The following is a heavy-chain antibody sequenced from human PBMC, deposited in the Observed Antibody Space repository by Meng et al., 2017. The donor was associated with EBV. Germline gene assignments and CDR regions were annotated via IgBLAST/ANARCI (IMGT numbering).Heavy chain of an antibody. Sequence: QITLKESGPTLVKPTHTLTLTCTLSGFSLSTRGVGVGWIRQPPGKALEWLALIYWDDDKRYSPSLKSRLTITKDTSKNQVVLTMTNMDPVDAATYYCAHIIAARPFDYWGQGTLVTVSS. V-gene: IGHV2-5*02. J-gene: IGHJ4*02. CDR2: IYWDDDK. CDR1: GFSLSTRGVG. D-gene: IGHD6-6*01. CDR3: AHIIAARPFDY.